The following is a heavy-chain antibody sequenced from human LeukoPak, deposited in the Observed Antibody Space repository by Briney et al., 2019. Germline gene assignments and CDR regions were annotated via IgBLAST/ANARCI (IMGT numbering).Heavy chain of an antibody. CDR3: ATANYGGDIDY. Sequence: GASVKVSCKVSGYTLTELCMHWVRQTPGKGLEWMGGCNPEDGETIYAQKFQGRVTMTEDTSTDTAYMELSSLRSEDTAVYYCATANYGGDIDYWGQGTLVTVSS. D-gene: IGHD4-23*01. J-gene: IGHJ4*02. CDR1: GYTLTELC. CDR2: CNPEDGET. V-gene: IGHV1-24*01.